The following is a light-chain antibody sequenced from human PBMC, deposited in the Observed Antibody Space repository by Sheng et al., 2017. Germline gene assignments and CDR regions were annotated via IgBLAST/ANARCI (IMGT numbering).Light chain of an antibody. V-gene: IGKV3-15*01. CDR2: GAS. J-gene: IGKJ4*01. Sequence: EIEMTQSPASLSLSPGESATLSCRASQSVARDFAWYQQKPGQAPRLLIYGASARATGIPARFSGSGSGTEFTLTISSLQSEDSAEYYCQQYDKWPLNFGGGTKVQIK. CDR1: QSVARD. CDR3: QQYDKWPLN.